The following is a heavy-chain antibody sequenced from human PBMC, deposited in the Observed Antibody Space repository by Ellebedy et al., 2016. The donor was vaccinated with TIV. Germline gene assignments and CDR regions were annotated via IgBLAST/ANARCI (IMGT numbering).Heavy chain of an antibody. CDR1: GGSISSSSYY. CDR2: IYYSGST. CDR3: ASYSYDSRVDY. V-gene: IGHV4-39*07. Sequence: MPSETLSLTCTVSGGSISSSSYYWGWIRQPPGKGLEWIGSIYYSGSTYYNPSLKSRVTISVDTSKNQFSLKLSSVTAADTAVYYCASYSYDSRVDYWGQGTLVTVSS. D-gene: IGHD3-22*01. J-gene: IGHJ4*02.